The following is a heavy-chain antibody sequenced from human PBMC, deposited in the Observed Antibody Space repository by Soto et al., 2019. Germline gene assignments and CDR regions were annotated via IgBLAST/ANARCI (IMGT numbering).Heavy chain of an antibody. CDR2: ILSDYNT. Sequence: EVQLLESGGGLAHPGGSLTLSCAASGFTFSDYTMSWVRQAPGQVLECISVILSDYNTFYAGSVRGRFTISRDNSKNTLYLQMNSLRAEDTAVYYCARRTNGYFGYWGQGALVTVSS. CDR3: ARRTNGYFGY. J-gene: IGHJ4*02. D-gene: IGHD2-8*01. CDR1: GFTFSDYT. V-gene: IGHV3-23*03.